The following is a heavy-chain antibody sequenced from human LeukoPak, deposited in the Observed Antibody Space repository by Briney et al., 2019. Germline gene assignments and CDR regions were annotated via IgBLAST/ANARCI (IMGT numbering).Heavy chain of an antibody. CDR3: ARDKFAGAWLQGFDY. J-gene: IGHJ4*02. CDR2: IYSDGST. V-gene: IGHV3-53*01. D-gene: IGHD5-24*01. CDR1: GFTVSSSY. Sequence: PGGSRRPSCAASGFTVSSSYMSWVRQAPGKGLEWVSVIYSDGSTYYADSVKGRFTISRDNSKNMLYLQMNSLRAEDTAVYYCARDKFAGAWLQGFDYWGQGTLITVSS.